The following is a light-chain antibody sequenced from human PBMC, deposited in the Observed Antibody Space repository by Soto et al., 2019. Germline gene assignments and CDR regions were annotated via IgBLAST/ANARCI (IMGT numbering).Light chain of an antibody. CDR1: QSISSW. J-gene: IGKJ1*01. CDR2: DAT. Sequence: DIQMTKSPASVSASVWYRFTVTYRASQSISSWVAWYQQKPGKAPKLLIYDATSFESGAPSRFSGSGSGTDFTLTISSLQPDDFATYYCQQYSSYWTFAQGTKVDIK. V-gene: IGKV1-5*01. CDR3: QQYSSYWT.